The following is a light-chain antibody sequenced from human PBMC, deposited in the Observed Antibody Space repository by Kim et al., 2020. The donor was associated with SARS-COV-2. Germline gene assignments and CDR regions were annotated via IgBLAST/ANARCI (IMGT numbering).Light chain of an antibody. V-gene: IGLV2-8*01. CDR2: EVS. CDR1: SSDIDDYKY. CDR3: SSYVGSNNWV. J-gene: IGLJ3*02. Sequence: QSALTQPPSASGSPGQSVTISCTGTSSDIDDYKYVSWYQQHPGKAPRLMIYEVSKWPSGVPDRFSGSKSGNTASLTVSGLQAEDEADYYCSSYVGSNNWVFGGGTQLTVL.